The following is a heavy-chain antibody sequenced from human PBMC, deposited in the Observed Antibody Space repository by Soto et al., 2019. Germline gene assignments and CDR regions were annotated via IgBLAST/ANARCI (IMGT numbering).Heavy chain of an antibody. CDR1: GGSFSGYY. Sequence: SETLSLTCAVYGGSFSGYYWSWIRQPPGKGLEWIGEINHSGSTNYNPTLKSRVTISVDTSKNQFSLKLSSVTAADTAVYYCAREGLTGGVGWFDPWGQGTLVTVSS. V-gene: IGHV4-34*01. CDR2: INHSGST. J-gene: IGHJ5*02. D-gene: IGHD3-16*01. CDR3: AREGLTGGVGWFDP.